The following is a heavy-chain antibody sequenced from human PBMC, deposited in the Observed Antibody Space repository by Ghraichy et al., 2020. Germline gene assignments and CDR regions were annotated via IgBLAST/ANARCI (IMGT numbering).Heavy chain of an antibody. D-gene: IGHD4-17*01. V-gene: IGHV4-4*09. CDR2: IYTSGST. CDR1: GGSISSYY. J-gene: IGHJ4*02. CDR3: ARRHQLPDYGDYFDY. Sequence: SETLSLTCTVSGGSISSYYWSWIRQPPGKGLEWIGYIYTSGSTNYNPSLKSRVTISVDTSKNQFSLKLSSVTAADTAVYYCARRHQLPDYGDYFDYWGQGTLVTVSS.